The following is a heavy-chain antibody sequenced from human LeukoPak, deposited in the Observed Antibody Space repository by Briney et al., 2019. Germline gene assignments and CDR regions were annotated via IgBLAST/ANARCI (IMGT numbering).Heavy chain of an antibody. CDR2: IGSSISHT. J-gene: IGHJ3*01. Sequence: GGSLRLSCAASGFTFSDYYMSWIRQAPGKGLEWVSYIGSSISHTDYADSVQGRFTISRDNAKNSLYLQMNSLRAEDTAVYYCARDRTYYGSGRGALDVWVQGTMVIVSS. CDR1: GFTFSDYY. CDR3: ARDRTYYGSGRGALDV. D-gene: IGHD3-10*01. V-gene: IGHV3-11*05.